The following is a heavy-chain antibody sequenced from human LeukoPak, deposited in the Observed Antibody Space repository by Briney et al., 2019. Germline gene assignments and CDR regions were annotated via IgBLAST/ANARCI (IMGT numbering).Heavy chain of an antibody. Sequence: SETLSLTCTVSGDSINDDDYYWSWIRQPPGKGLEGIAYIYETGHTGYNPSLKTRVTISLDTSKNQFSLKLNSMTAADTAVYYCARHFLRGGFDSWGQGTLVAVSS. J-gene: IGHJ4*02. V-gene: IGHV4-61*08. CDR1: GDSINDDDYY. CDR3: ARHFLRGGFDS. D-gene: IGHD5-12*01. CDR2: IYETGHT.